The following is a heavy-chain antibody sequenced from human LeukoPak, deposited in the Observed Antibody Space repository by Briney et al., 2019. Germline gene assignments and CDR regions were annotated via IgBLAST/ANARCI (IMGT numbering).Heavy chain of an antibody. CDR2: ISSSSRYI. V-gene: IGHV3-21*01. D-gene: IGHD5-18*01. J-gene: IGHJ4*02. CDR3: AREYSYGSLYYFDY. Sequence: GVSLRLSCAASGFSFSSYSMKWVPQAPGKGLEGGSAISSSSRYIYYARSVKGRFTISRNNAKNSLYLQINSLRAEDTAVYYFAREYSYGSLYYFDYWGQGTLVTVSS. CDR1: GFSFSSYS.